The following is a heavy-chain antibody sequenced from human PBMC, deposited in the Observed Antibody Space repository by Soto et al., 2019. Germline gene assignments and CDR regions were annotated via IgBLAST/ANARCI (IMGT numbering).Heavy chain of an antibody. CDR1: GFTFRSFT. CDR3: TRDASRDSSARGWFDP. V-gene: IGHV3-21*01. D-gene: IGHD6-13*01. J-gene: IGHJ5*02. Sequence: LRLSCAASGFTFRSFTMNWVRQAPGKGLEWVSTISSNSAYIYYTDALRGRFTISRDNAKNSLHLQMNSLGAEDTAVYYCTRDASRDSSARGWFDPWGPGTLVTVSS. CDR2: ISSNSAYI.